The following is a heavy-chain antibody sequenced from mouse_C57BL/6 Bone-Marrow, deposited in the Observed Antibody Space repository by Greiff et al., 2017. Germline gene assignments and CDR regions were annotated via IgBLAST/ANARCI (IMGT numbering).Heavy chain of an antibody. D-gene: IGHD2-3*01. V-gene: IGHV1-64*01. CDR3: ARWDGYYWYFDV. CDR1: GYTFTSYW. CDR2: IHPNSGST. J-gene: IGHJ1*03. Sequence: QVQLQQPGAELVKPGASVKLSCKASGYTFTSYWMHWVKQRPGQGLEWIGMIHPNSGSTNYNEKFKSKATLTVDQSSSTAYMQLSSLTSEDSAVYYCARWDGYYWYFDVWGTGTTVTVSS.